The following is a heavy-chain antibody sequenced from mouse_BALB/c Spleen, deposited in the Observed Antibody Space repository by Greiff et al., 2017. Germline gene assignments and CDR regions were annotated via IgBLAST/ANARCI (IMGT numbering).Heavy chain of an antibody. Sequence: LVESGPELVKPGASVKMSCKASGYTFTDYVISWVKQRTGQGLEWIGEIYPGSGSTYYNEKFKGKATLTADKSSNTAYMQLSSLTSEDSAVYFCARMAYYYGSSYDYFDYWGQGTTLTVSS. V-gene: IGHV1-77*01. D-gene: IGHD1-1*01. CDR3: ARMAYYYGSSYDYFDY. J-gene: IGHJ2*01. CDR2: IYPGSGST. CDR1: GYTFTDYV.